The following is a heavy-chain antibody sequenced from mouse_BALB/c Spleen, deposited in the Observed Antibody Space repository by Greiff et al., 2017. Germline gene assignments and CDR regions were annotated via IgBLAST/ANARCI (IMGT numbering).Heavy chain of an antibody. V-gene: IGHV3-6*02. CDR1: GYSITSGYY. Sequence: LVESGPGLVKPSQSLSLTCSVTGYSITSGYYWNWIRQFPGNKLEWMGYISYDGSNNYNPSLKNRISITRDTSKNQFFLKLNSVTTEDTATYYCARDYYVAMDYWGQGTSVTVSS. CDR3: ARDYYVAMDY. J-gene: IGHJ4*01. CDR2: ISYDGSN. D-gene: IGHD1-1*01.